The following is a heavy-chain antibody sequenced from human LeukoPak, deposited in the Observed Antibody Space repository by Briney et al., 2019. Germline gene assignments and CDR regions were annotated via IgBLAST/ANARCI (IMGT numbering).Heavy chain of an antibody. V-gene: IGHV3-53*01. CDR2: LYSGGIT. Sequence: GGSLRLSCAASGFTFDDYAIHWVRQAPGKGLEWVSVLYSGGITYYADSVKGRFTISRDNSKNTLYLQMNSLRAEDTAVYYCARDRRGEHYFDYWGQGTLVTVSS. D-gene: IGHD3-10*01. CDR3: ARDRRGEHYFDY. J-gene: IGHJ4*02. CDR1: GFTFDDYA.